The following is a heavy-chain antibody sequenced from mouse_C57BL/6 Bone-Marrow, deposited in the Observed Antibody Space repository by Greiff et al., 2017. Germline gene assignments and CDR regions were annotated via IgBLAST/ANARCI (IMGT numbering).Heavy chain of an antibody. V-gene: IGHV1-76*01. CDR1: GYTFTDYY. J-gene: IGHJ2*01. CDR3: ARNYFDY. CDR2: IYPGSGNT. Sequence: VQLVESGAELVRPGASVKLSCKASGYTFTDYYINWVKQRPGQGLEWIARIYPGSGNTYYNEKFKGKATLTAEKSSSTAYMQLSSLTSEDSAVYFCARNYFDYWGQGTTLTVSS.